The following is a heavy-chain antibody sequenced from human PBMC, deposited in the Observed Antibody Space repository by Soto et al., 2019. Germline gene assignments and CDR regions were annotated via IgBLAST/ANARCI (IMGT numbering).Heavy chain of an antibody. CDR1: SGSISSSNW. CDR2: IYHSGST. V-gene: IGHV4-4*02. J-gene: IGHJ4*02. Sequence: SETLSLTCAVSSGSISSSNWWSWVRQPPGKGLEWIGEIYHSGSTNYNPSLKSRVTISVDKSKNQFSLKLSSVTAADTAVYYCARGAVEESIAARLFDYWGQGTLVTVSS. CDR3: ARGAVEESIAARLFDY. D-gene: IGHD6-6*01.